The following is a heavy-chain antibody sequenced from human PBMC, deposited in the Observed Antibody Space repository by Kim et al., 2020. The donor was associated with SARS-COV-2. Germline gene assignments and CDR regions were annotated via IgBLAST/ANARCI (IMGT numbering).Heavy chain of an antibody. CDR3: ASKDRNVLLWFGERSWFEP. Sequence: GRFTISRDNSKNTLYLQMNSRKAEETAVYYCASKDRNVLLWFGERSWFEPWGQGTLVTVSS. V-gene: IGHV3-30*01. J-gene: IGHJ5*02. D-gene: IGHD3-10*01.